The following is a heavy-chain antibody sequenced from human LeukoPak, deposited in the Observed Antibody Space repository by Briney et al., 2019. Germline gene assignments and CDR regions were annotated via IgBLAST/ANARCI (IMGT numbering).Heavy chain of an antibody. CDR3: ARETCSSTSCYEYYYYGMDV. V-gene: IGHV1-18*01. CDR1: GYTFTSYG. J-gene: IGHJ6*02. CDR2: ISAYNGNT. Sequence: GASVKVSCKASGYTFTSYGISWVRQAPGQGLEWMGWISAYNGNTNYAQKLQGRVTMTTDTSTSTAYMELRSLRSDDTAVYYCARETCSSTSCYEYYYYGMDVWGQGTTVTVSS. D-gene: IGHD2-2*01.